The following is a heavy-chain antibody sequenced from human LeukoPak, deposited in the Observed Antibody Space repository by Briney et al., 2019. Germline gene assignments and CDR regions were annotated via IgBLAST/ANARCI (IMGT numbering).Heavy chain of an antibody. V-gene: IGHV1-18*01. D-gene: IGHD1-20*01. J-gene: IGHJ3*02. CDR1: GYTFTSYG. CDR2: ISAYNGNT. CDR3: AREGRNNYRDASDI. Sequence: ASVKVSCKASGYTFTSYGISWVRQAPGQGLEWMGWISAYNGNTNYAQKLQGRVTMTTDTSTSTAYMELRGLRSDDTAIYYCAREGRNNYRDASDIWGQGTMVTVSS.